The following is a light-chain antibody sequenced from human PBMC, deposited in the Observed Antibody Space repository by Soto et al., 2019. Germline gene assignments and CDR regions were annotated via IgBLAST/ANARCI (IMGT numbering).Light chain of an antibody. J-gene: IGKJ4*01. CDR3: QQYGSSPPKLT. CDR1: QSVSSSY. CDR2: GAS. V-gene: IGKV3-20*01. Sequence: EIVLTQSPGTLSLSPGERATLSCRASQSVSSSYLAWSQQKPGQAPRLLIYGASSRPTGIPDRFSGSGSGTDFTLTIIRLEPEDFAVYYCQQYGSSPPKLTFGGGTKVEIK.